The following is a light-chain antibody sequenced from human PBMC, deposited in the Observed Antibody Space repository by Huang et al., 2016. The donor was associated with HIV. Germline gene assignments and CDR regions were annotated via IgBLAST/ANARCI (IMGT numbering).Light chain of an antibody. Sequence: EIVLTQSPGTLSLSPGERAALSCRAIQSLSSSSLACYQQNTGQAPRLLIYGASNRATGIPDKFSGSGSGTDFTLIISRLEAEDSAVYYCQQYGGSPLFTFGPGTKVEIK. J-gene: IGKJ3*01. CDR1: QSLSSSS. V-gene: IGKV3-20*01. CDR2: GAS. CDR3: QQYGGSPLFT.